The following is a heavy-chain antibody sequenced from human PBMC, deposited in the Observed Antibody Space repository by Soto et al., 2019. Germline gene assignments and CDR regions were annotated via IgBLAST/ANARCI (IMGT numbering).Heavy chain of an antibody. CDR3: AGDPDSHYNDSHASSYP. D-gene: IGHD4-4*01. V-gene: IGHV1-69*04. J-gene: IGHJ5*02. CDR1: GGTFSTYT. CDR2: IIPIIGII. Sequence: SVKVSCKASGGTFSTYTITWVQQAPGQGLEWMGRIIPIIGIINYAQKFQSRVTISADKFTGTAYMELTGLRSDDTAVYYCAGDPDSHYNDSHASSYPWGQGTLVTVSS.